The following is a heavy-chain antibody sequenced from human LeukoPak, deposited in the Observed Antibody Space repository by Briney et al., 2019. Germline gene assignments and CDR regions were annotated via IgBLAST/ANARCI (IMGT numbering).Heavy chain of an antibody. CDR3: ARLVVTEYYFDY. V-gene: IGHV4-4*07. CDR1: GGSISSYF. CDR2: IYTSGST. J-gene: IGHJ4*02. D-gene: IGHD2-15*01. Sequence: SETLSLTCTISGGSISSYFWSWIRQPPGKGLEWIGRIYTSGSTNYNPSLKSRVTTSVDTSKNQFSLKLSSVTAADTAVYYCARLVVTEYYFDYWGQGTLVTVSS.